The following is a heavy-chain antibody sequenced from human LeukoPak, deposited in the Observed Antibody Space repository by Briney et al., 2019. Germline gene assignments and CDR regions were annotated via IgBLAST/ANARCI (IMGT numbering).Heavy chain of an antibody. J-gene: IGHJ6*02. CDR3: ARVRPPNIVDSVMDYKYYHDMDV. D-gene: IGHD5-18*01. Sequence: ASVTVSCTASGYTFSSYGISWVRQAPGQGLEWMGWVSPYNGNTEYGQKVQGRVTITTDRPTTTASMELRSLRSDDTAMYYCARVRPPNIVDSVMDYKYYHDMDVWGQGTTVTVSS. V-gene: IGHV1-18*01. CDR1: GYTFSSYG. CDR2: VSPYNGNT.